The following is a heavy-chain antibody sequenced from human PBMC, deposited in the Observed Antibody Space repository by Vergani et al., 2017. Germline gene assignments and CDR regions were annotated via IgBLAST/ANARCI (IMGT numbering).Heavy chain of an antibody. Sequence: QVQLVQSGAEVKKPGSSVKVSCKSSGGTFSNHVLAWVRQAPGQGLEWMGGILPLFGTPTYAQRFQGRVTITADESTTTAYMELTSLTSEDSAIYYCAKATEVVPAWGQGTLVTVSS. J-gene: IGHJ4*02. CDR2: ILPLFGTP. V-gene: IGHV1-69*01. CDR3: AKATEVVPA. D-gene: IGHD2-2*01. CDR1: GGTFSNHV.